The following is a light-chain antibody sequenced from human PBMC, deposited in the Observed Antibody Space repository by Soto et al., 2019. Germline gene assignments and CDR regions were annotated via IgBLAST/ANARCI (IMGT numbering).Light chain of an antibody. V-gene: IGKV3-20*01. J-gene: IGKJ2*01. Sequence: EIVLTQSPGTLSLSPGERATLSCRASHSVSSSYLAWYQQKPGQAPRLLIYGASSRATGIPDRFSCSGSGTDFNLTISRLEPEDFAVYYCQQYGGSPPYTFGQGTKLEIK. CDR3: QQYGGSPPYT. CDR1: HSVSSSY. CDR2: GAS.